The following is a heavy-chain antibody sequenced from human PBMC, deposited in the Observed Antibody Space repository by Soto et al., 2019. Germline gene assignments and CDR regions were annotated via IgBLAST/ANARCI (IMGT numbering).Heavy chain of an antibody. V-gene: IGHV4-31*03. J-gene: IGHJ4*02. Sequence: QVQLQESGPGLVRPSQTLSLTCTVSGGPINSGDSYWNWIRQHPEKGLEWIGYINYRGSTFYNPSLKSRIIISVDTSKNQFSLKLSSVTAADTAVYYCARDAPGVAPYWGQGTLVTVSS. CDR1: GGPINSGDSY. D-gene: IGHD2-15*01. CDR3: ARDAPGVAPY. CDR2: INYRGST.